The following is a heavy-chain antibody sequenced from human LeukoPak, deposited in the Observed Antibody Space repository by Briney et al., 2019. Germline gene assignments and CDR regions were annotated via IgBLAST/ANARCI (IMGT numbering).Heavy chain of an antibody. CDR3: ARGVHYGDYLDY. D-gene: IGHD4-17*01. Sequence: SGTLSLTCTVSGGSISSSSYYWGWIRQPPGKGLEWIGSIYYSGSTYYNPSLKSRVTISVDTSKNQFSLKLSSVTAADTAVYYCARGVHYGDYLDYWGQGTLVTVSS. J-gene: IGHJ4*02. CDR2: IYYSGST. V-gene: IGHV4-39*07. CDR1: GGSISSSSYY.